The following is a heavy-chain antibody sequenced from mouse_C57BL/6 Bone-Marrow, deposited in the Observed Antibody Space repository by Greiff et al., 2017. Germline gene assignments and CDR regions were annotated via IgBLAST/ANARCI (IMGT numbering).Heavy chain of an antibody. D-gene: IGHD1-1*02. J-gene: IGHJ1*03. V-gene: IGHV14-4*01. CDR3: TTEASWLGGFDV. CDR1: GFNIKDDY. Sequence: EVQRVESGAELVRPGASVKLSCTASGFNIKDDYMHWVKQRPEQGLEWIGWIDPENGDTEYASKFQGKATITADTSSNTAYLQLSSLTSEDTAVYYCTTEASWLGGFDVWGTGTTVTVSS. CDR2: IDPENGDT.